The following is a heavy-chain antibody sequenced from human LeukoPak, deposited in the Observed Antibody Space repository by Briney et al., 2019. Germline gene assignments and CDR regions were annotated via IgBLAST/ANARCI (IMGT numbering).Heavy chain of an antibody. V-gene: IGHV1-46*01. D-gene: IGHD3-10*01. J-gene: IGHJ4*02. Sequence: ASVKVSCKASGYTFTSYYMYWVRQAPGQGLEWMGIINPSGGSTNYAQKFQGRVTITADESTSTAYMELSSLRSEDTAVYYCARAMTRTYYYGSGSYYNIDYWGQGTLVTVSS. CDR3: ARAMTRTYYYGSGSYYNIDY. CDR1: GYTFTSYY. CDR2: INPSGGST.